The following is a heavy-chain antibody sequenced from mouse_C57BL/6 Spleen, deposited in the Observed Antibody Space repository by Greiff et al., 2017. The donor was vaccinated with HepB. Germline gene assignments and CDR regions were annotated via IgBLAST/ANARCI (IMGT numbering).Heavy chain of an antibody. D-gene: IGHD1-1*01. CDR1: GYAFSSSW. CDR2: IYPGDGDT. CDR3: ARSGYYGVARGYFDV. J-gene: IGHJ1*03. V-gene: IGHV1-82*01. Sequence: QVQLQQSGPELVKPGASVKISCKASGYAFSSSWMNWVKQRPGKGLEWIGRIYPGDGDTNYNGKFKGKATLTADKSSSTAYMQLSSLTSEDSAVYFCARSGYYGVARGYFDVWGTGTTVTVSS.